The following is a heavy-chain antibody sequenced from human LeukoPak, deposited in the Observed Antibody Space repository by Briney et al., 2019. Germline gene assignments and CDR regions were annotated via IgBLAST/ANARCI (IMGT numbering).Heavy chain of an antibody. Sequence: GGSLRLSCAASGFTFSSSDMHWVRHATGKGLEWVSAIGAGDDTYYADSAKGRFTISRENAKNSLYLQMNSLAAGDSAIYFCARETMDWISSDWSLDLWGRGTLVTVSS. D-gene: IGHD3-10*01. CDR2: IGAGDDT. J-gene: IGHJ2*01. CDR1: GFTFSSSD. CDR3: ARETMDWISSDWSLDL. V-gene: IGHV3-13*01.